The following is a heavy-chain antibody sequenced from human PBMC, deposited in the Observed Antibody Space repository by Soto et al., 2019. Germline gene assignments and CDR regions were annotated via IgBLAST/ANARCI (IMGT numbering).Heavy chain of an antibody. J-gene: IGHJ4*02. CDR1: GFTFSSYA. Sequence: GGSLRLSCAASGFTFSSYAMSWVRQAPGKGLEWVSAISGSGGSTYYADSVKGRFTISRDNSKNTLYLQMNSLRAEDTAVYYCARPTSRRVVAAADFDYWGQGTLVTVSS. CDR2: ISGSGGST. CDR3: ARPTSRRVVAAADFDY. D-gene: IGHD2-15*01. V-gene: IGHV3-23*01.